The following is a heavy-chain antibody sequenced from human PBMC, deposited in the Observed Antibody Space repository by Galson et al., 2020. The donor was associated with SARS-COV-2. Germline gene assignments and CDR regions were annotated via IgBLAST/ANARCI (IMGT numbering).Heavy chain of an antibody. D-gene: IGHD6-13*01. Sequence: GESLKISCAASGFTFSSYWMSWVRQAPGKGLEWVANIKEDGSEKYYVDSVKGRFTISRDNAKNSLYLQMNSLRAEDTAVYYCARDSIAAGGNYYHYGMDVWGQGTTVTVSS. CDR2: IKEDGSEK. CDR3: ARDSIAAGGNYYHYGMDV. V-gene: IGHV3-7*03. CDR1: GFTFSSYW. J-gene: IGHJ6*02.